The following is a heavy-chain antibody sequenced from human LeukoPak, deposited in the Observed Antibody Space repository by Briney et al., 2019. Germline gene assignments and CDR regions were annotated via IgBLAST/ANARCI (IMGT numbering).Heavy chain of an antibody. V-gene: IGHV4-39*01. J-gene: IGHJ3*02. Sequence: SETLSLTCTVSGGSISSSSYYWGWIRQPPGKGLEWIGSIYYSGSTYYNPSLKCRVTISVDTSKNQFSLKLSSVTAADTAVYYCARTGNYYDSSGGAFDIWGQGTMVTVSS. CDR3: ARTGNYYDSSGGAFDI. CDR1: GGSISSSSYY. CDR2: IYYSGST. D-gene: IGHD3-22*01.